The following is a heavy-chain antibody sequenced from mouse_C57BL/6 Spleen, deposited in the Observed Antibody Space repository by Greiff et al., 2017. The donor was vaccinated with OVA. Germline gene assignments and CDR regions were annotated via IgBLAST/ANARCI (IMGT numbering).Heavy chain of an antibody. CDR3: ARRSFITTVVPWYFDV. V-gene: IGHV1-69*01. Sequence: QVHVKQPGAELVMPGASVKLSCKASGYTFTSYWMHWVKQRPGQGLEWIGEIDPSDSYTNYNQKVKGKSTLTVDKYSSTAYMQLSSLTSEDSAVYYCARRSFITTVVPWYFDVWGTGTTVTVSS. CDR2: IDPSDSYT. CDR1: GYTFTSYW. D-gene: IGHD1-1*01. J-gene: IGHJ1*03.